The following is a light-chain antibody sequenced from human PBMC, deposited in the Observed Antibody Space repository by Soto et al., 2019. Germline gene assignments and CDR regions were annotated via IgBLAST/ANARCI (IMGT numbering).Light chain of an antibody. CDR1: SSDVGGYNY. CDR2: EVS. V-gene: IGLV2-8*01. J-gene: IGLJ2*01. Sequence: QSALTQPPSASGSPGQSVTISCTGTSSDVGGYNYVSWYQQHSGKAPKLMIYEVSKRPSGVPDRFSGSRSGNTASLTVSGLQADDEADYYCSSYAGSNNLVFGGGTKLTVL. CDR3: SSYAGSNNLV.